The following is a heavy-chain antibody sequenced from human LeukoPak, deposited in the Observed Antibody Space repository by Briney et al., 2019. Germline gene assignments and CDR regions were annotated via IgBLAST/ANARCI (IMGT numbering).Heavy chain of an antibody. D-gene: IGHD2-15*01. CDR1: RCAFNYYA. V-gene: IGHV3-30-3*01. Sequence: GGSLRLSCAASRCAFNYYARHWVRQAPGKGLEWVAVISYGGNNKYYADSVKGRFIISGKNAKKTLYVQRNRPAAEAAAEYYGARDLVDCSGGSCPTKGSYGMDVWGQGTTVTVSS. J-gene: IGHJ6*02. CDR3: ARDLVDCSGGSCPTKGSYGMDV. CDR2: ISYGGNNK.